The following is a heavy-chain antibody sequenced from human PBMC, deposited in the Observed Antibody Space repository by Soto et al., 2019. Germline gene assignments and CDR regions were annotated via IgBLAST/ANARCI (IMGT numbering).Heavy chain of an antibody. J-gene: IGHJ6*02. Sequence: QVQLVQSGAEMKEPGSSVKVSCKTSGGTFSSSAISWLRQAPGQGLEWMGGIIPLFRTPDYAQKFQGRVTXAXDXXTSTAYMALSSLRSEDTAAYYCARDTRRLQLGGNYYSILDVWGQGTTITVSS. CDR1: GGTFSSSA. D-gene: IGHD4-4*01. CDR3: ARDTRRLQLGGNYYSILDV. CDR2: IIPLFRTP. V-gene: IGHV1-69*05.